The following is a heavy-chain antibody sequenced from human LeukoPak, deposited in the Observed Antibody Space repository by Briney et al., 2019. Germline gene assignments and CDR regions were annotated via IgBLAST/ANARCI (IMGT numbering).Heavy chain of an antibody. CDR2: ISSSGDYT. J-gene: IGHJ4*02. Sequence: GGALRLSCSASGFTFSDYAMHWVRQAPGRGLQFVSAISSSGDYTSYSDSVKGRFTISRDNSKNPLHLQMSSLRPEDTAVYFCVKMGRTSDYAYDYWGQGSLVTVSS. CDR3: VKMGRTSDYAYDY. V-gene: IGHV3-64D*06. D-gene: IGHD4-17*01. CDR1: GFTFSDYA.